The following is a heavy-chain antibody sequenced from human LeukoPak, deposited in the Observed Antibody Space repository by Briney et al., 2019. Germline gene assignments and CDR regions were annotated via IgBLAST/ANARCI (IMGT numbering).Heavy chain of an antibody. J-gene: IGHJ4*02. CDR1: GFTFSIYS. CDR3: ARVAPGHDIGRGYFDY. D-gene: IGHD2-21*01. V-gene: IGHV3-48*01. CDR2: ITSSSGTI. Sequence: PGGSLRLSCAASGFTFSIYSMNWVRQAPGKGREWISYITSSSGTIYYTDSVKGRFTISRDNAKNSLYLQMNSLRAEDTAVYYCARVAPGHDIGRGYFDYWGQGTLVTVSS.